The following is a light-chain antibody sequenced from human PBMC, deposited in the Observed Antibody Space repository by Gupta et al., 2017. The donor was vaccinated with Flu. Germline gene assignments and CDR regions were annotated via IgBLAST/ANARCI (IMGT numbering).Light chain of an antibody. Sequence: QSALTQPASVSGSPGPSITISCTGTSSVVGGYNYVSWYQQHPGKAPKLMIYEVTESPSGVASRFSASKAGNTASLTISVHEEEDEADYFCASYTTTDNWVFGGGTKLTVL. CDR2: EVT. J-gene: IGLJ3*02. CDR3: ASYTTTDNWV. V-gene: IGLV2-14*01. CDR1: SSVVGGYNY.